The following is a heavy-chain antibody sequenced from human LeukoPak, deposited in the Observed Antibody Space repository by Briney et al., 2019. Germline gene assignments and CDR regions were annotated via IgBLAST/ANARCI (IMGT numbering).Heavy chain of an antibody. D-gene: IGHD3-10*01. V-gene: IGHV3-23*01. Sequence: PGGSLRLSCEASGFTFSTYAMSWVRQAPGKGLEWVSVISGSGDTTYYADSVKGRFTISRDNSKNTLYLQINSLRSEDTAVYYCAKGTDFTRQPIFGYWGQGTLVTVSS. CDR3: AKGTDFTRQPIFGY. CDR1: GFTFSTYA. J-gene: IGHJ4*02. CDR2: ISGSGDTT.